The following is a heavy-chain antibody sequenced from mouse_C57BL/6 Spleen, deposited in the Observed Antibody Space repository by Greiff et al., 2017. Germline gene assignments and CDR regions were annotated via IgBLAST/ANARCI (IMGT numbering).Heavy chain of an antibody. CDR1: GYTFTDYE. V-gene: IGHV1-15*01. D-gene: IGHD2-4*01. Sequence: VQLVESGAELVRPGASVTLSCKASGYTFTDYEMHWVKQTPVHGLEWIGAIDPETGGTAYNQKFKGKAILTADKSSSTAYMELRSLTSEDSAVYYCTRGGMITTYFDYWGQGTTLTVSS. CDR3: TRGGMITTYFDY. CDR2: IDPETGGT. J-gene: IGHJ2*01.